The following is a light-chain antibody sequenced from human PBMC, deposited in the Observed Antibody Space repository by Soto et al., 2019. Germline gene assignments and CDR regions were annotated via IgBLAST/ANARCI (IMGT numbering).Light chain of an antibody. CDR3: MQATQSSWT. CDR2: KVS. Sequence: DIVVTHSPLSSRVTLGQAASISCRSSQSLVHNDGNTYLSWFQQRPGQPPRLLIYKVSDRFSGVPDRFSGSGAGTDFTLTISRVEAEDVGVYYCMQATQSSWTFGQGTKVDIK. CDR1: QSLVHNDGNTY. J-gene: IGKJ1*01. V-gene: IGKV2-24*01.